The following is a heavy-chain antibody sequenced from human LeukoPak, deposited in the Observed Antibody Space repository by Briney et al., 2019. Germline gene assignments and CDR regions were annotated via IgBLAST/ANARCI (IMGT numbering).Heavy chain of an antibody. CDR2: ISYDGSNK. Sequence: GRSLRLSCAASGFTFSSYGMHWVRQAPGKGLEWVAVISYDGSNKYYADSVKGRFTISRDNSKNTLYLQMNSLRAEDTAVYFCAKEVGGYCDRTSCYRGWFDPWGQGTLVTVSS. V-gene: IGHV3-30*18. CDR1: GFTFSSYG. CDR3: AKEVGGYCDRTSCYRGWFDP. D-gene: IGHD2-2*02. J-gene: IGHJ5*02.